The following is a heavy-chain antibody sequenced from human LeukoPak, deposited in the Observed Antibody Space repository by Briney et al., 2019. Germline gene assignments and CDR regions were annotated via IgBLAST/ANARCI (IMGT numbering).Heavy chain of an antibody. CDR2: IYNRATTGT. V-gene: IGHV4-59*01. CDR3: ARDGGSGWTGFDY. D-gene: IGHD6-19*01. Sequence: PSETLSLTCTVSGGSISTYWWSWTRQPPGKGLEWIGYIYNRATTGTDYNPSLKSRVSISVDTSKNQFYLQLNSVTAADSAAYYCARDGGSGWTGFDYWGQGTLVTVSS. CDR1: GGSISTYW. J-gene: IGHJ4*02.